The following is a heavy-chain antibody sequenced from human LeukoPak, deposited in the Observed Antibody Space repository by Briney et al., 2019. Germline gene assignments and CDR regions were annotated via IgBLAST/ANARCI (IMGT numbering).Heavy chain of an antibody. CDR2: IYPGDSGT. V-gene: IGHV5-51*01. CDR1: GYNFTNYW. CDR3: ARPGCSSTTCYSYYYYGMDV. J-gene: IGHJ6*02. D-gene: IGHD2-2*01. Sequence: GESLKISCKGSGYNFTNYWIGWVRQMPGKGLEWMGIIYPGDSGTRFSPSFQGQVTISADKSISTAYLQWSSLKASDTAIYYCARPGCSSTTCYSYYYYGMDVWGQGTTVTVSS.